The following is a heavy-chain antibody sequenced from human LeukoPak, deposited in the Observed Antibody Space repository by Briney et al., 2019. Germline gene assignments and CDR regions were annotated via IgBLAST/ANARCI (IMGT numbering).Heavy chain of an antibody. D-gene: IGHD4-17*01. CDR1: GFSFSTYW. Sequence: GGSLRLSCAASGFSFSTYWMSWVRQGPGKGREWVATIWPEGSDKKYVDSVRDRFSISRDNAKNSLYLQMNSLSAEDTAVYFCTRLFGSVTTFDYWGQGALVTVSS. CDR3: TRLFGSVTTFDY. V-gene: IGHV3-7*01. J-gene: IGHJ4*02. CDR2: IWPEGSDK.